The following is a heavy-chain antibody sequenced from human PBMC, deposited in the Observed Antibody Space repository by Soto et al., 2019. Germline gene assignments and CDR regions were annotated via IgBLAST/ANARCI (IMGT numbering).Heavy chain of an antibody. CDR3: ARGRYGDPFDY. J-gene: IGHJ4*02. Sequence: QVQLQQWGAGLLKPSETLSLTCAVYGGSFSGYYLSWIRQPPGKGLEWIGEITHCGRTKYNPSLKSRVTISVDTSKNQFSLKLSSVTAADTAVYYCARGRYGDPFDYWGQGTLVTVSS. V-gene: IGHV4-34*01. D-gene: IGHD4-17*01. CDR2: ITHCGRT. CDR1: GGSFSGYY.